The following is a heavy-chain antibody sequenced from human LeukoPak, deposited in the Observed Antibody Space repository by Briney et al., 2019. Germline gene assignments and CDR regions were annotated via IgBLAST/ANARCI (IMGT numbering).Heavy chain of an antibody. J-gene: IGHJ5*02. CDR2: IYYSGTT. D-gene: IGHD2-2*01. Sequence: SETLSLTCTVSGGSISNYYWSWIRQPPGKGLEWIGYIYYSGTTNYNPSLKSRVTISVDTSKNQFSLKLSSVTAADTAVYYCARVVPAASGGQGFDPWGQGTLVTVSS. CDR1: GGSISNYY. V-gene: IGHV4-59*12. CDR3: ARVVPAASGGQGFDP.